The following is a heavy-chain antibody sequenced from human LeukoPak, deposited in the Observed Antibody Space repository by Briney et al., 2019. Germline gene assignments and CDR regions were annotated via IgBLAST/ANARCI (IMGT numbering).Heavy chain of an antibody. V-gene: IGHV3-7*01. CDR2: IKQDGSEK. CDR1: GFTFSNYW. Sequence: GGSLRLSCAASGFTFSNYWMSWVRQAQGKGLEWVANIKQDGSEKYYVDSVRGRFTISRDNAKISLYLQMNSLRAEDTAVYYCATYSSSNAREFQYWGQGTLVTVSS. D-gene: IGHD2-2*01. J-gene: IGHJ1*01. CDR3: ATYSSSNAREFQY.